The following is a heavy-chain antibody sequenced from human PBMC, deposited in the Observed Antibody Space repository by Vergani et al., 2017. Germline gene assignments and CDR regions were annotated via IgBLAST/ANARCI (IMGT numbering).Heavy chain of an antibody. J-gene: IGHJ4*02. CDR2: INAGNGNT. Sequence: QVQLVQSGAEVKKPGASVKVSCKASGYTFTRYAMHWVRQAPGQRLEWMGGINAGNGNTKYSQKFQGRVTITRDTSASTAYMELSSLRSEDTAVYYCAREGFYDYVWGSYRLRGGYYFDYWGQGTLVTVSS. CDR3: AREGFYDYVWGSYRLRGGYYFDY. D-gene: IGHD3-16*02. CDR1: GYTFTRYA. V-gene: IGHV1-3*01.